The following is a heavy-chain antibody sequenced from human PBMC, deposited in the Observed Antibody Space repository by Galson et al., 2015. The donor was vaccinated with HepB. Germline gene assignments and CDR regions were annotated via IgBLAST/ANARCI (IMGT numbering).Heavy chain of an antibody. CDR2: INSDGSST. D-gene: IGHD4-17*01. Sequence: SLRLSCAASGFTFSSYWMHWVRHAPGKGLVWVSRINSDGSSTSYADSVKGRFTISRDNAKNTLYLQMNSLRAEDTAVYYCARLTVTTYYYYGMDVWGQGTTVTVSS. V-gene: IGHV3-74*01. CDR1: GFTFSSYW. CDR3: ARLTVTTYYYYGMDV. J-gene: IGHJ6*02.